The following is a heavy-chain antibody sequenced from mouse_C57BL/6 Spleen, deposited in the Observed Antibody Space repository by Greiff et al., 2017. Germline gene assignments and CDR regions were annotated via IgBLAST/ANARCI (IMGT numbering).Heavy chain of an antibody. Sequence: EVKVVESGEGLVKPGGSLKLSCAASGFTFSSYAMSWVRQTPEKRLEGVAYISSGGDYIYYADTVKGRFTISRDNARNTLYLQMSSLKSEDTAMYYCTREDGNYWYFDGWGTGTTVTVSS. CDR3: TREDGNYWYFDG. CDR2: ISSGGDYI. D-gene: IGHD2-1*01. J-gene: IGHJ1*03. CDR1: GFTFSSYA. V-gene: IGHV5-9-1*02.